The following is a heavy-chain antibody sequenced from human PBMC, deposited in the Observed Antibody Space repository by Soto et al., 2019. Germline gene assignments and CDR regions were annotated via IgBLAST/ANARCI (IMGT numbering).Heavy chain of an antibody. CDR1: GYTFSNYG. J-gene: IGHJ4*02. CDR2: ISASNGNT. V-gene: IGHV1-18*01. D-gene: IGHD6-6*01. Sequence: GASVKVSCKASGYTFSNYGITWVRQAPGQSLEWMGWISASNGNTNYAQKLQGRVTMTTDTSSNTVYMELRSLRSDDTAVYYCASRSGQLPYYFDYWGQGTLVTVSS. CDR3: ASRSGQLPYYFDY.